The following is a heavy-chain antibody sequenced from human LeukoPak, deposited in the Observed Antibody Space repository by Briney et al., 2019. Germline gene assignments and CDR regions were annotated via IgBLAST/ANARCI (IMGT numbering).Heavy chain of an antibody. J-gene: IGHJ6*03. V-gene: IGHV3-21*01. CDR1: GFTFSSYS. Sequence: PGGPLRLSCAASGFTFSSYSMNWVRQAPGKGLEWVSSISSSSSYIYYADSVKGRFTISRDNAKNSLYLQMNSLRAEDTAVYYXXXXXXXMVRGEDYYYYYMDVWGKGTTVTISS. D-gene: IGHD3-10*01. CDR2: ISSSSSYI. CDR3: XXXXXXMVRGEDYYYYYMDV.